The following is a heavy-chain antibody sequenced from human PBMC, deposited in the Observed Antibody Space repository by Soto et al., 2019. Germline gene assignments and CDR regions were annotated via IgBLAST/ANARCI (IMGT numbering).Heavy chain of an antibody. CDR3: ARAWDF. D-gene: IGHD1-26*01. Sequence: RSLTCTVSGVSVSRDYQWIWIRQPPGKGLEWIGHISYSGSPYYHPSLRSRLSISVDTSKNQFSLKVTSVTAADTAVYYCARAWDFWGQGTLVTVSS. J-gene: IGHJ1*01. V-gene: IGHV4-30-4*01. CDR1: GVSVSRDYQ. CDR2: ISYSGSP.